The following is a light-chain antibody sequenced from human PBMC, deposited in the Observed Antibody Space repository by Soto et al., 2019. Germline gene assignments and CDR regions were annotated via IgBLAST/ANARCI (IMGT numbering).Light chain of an antibody. CDR3: QQSYSLPYT. J-gene: IGKJ2*01. V-gene: IGKV1-39*01. Sequence: DVRMTQSPSSLSASVGDTITITCRASRTINTYLNWYQQKPGKAPNLLIYAASSLQSGVSSRFSGSGSGTDFTLTISSLQPEDSATYYCQQSYSLPYTFGQGTK. CDR1: RTINTY. CDR2: AAS.